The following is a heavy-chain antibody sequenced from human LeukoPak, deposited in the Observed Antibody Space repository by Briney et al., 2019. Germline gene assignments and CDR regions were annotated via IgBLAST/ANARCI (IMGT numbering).Heavy chain of an antibody. V-gene: IGHV3-7*01. CDR1: AFIFSGHW. Sequence: PPGGSLRLSCEGSAFIFSGHWMNWVRQTPGKGLEWVASIKEDGSERQYVDSVKGRFTISRDNSKNTLYLQMNSLRAEDTAVYYCAREVYSSGWYGYYFDYWGQGTLVTVSS. J-gene: IGHJ4*02. CDR2: IKEDGSER. CDR3: AREVYSSGWYGYYFDY. D-gene: IGHD6-19*01.